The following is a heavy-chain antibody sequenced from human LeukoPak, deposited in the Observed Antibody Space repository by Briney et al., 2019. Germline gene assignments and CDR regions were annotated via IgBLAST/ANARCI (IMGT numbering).Heavy chain of an antibody. J-gene: IGHJ4*01. V-gene: IGHV3-33*01. Sequence: GGSLRLSCAASGFTFSSYGMHWVRQAPGKGLEWVAVIWYDGSNKRYADSVKGRFTISRDNSKNTLYLQMNSLRAEDTAVYYCARDLSGGSSYANFDYWGHGTLVTVSS. D-gene: IGHD1-26*01. CDR2: IWYDGSNK. CDR3: ARDLSGGSSYANFDY. CDR1: GFTFSSYG.